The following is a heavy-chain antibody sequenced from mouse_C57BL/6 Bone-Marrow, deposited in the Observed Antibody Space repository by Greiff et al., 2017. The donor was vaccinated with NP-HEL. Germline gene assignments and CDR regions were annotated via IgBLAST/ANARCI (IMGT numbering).Heavy chain of an antibody. V-gene: IGHV5-9*01. CDR1: GFTFSSYT. D-gene: IGHD1-1*01. Sequence: EVKVVESGGGLVKPGGSLKLSCAASGFTFSSYTMSWVRQTPEKRLEWVATISGGGGNTYYPDSVKGRFTISRDNAKNTLYLQMSSLRSEDTALYYCARQGFRITTVVATNFDYWGQGTTLTVSS. J-gene: IGHJ2*01. CDR3: ARQGFRITTVVATNFDY. CDR2: ISGGGGNT.